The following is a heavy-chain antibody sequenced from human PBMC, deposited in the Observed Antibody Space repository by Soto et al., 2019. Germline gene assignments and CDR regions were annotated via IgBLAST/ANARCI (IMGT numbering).Heavy chain of an antibody. CDR2: ISYDGSNK. V-gene: IGHV3-30*18. D-gene: IGHD3-3*01. J-gene: IGHJ6*02. Sequence: QVQLVESGGGVVQPGRSLRLSCAASGFTFSSYGMHWVRQAPGKGLEWVAVISYDGSNKYYADSVKGRFTISRDNSKNTLDLQMNSLRAEDTAVYYCAKGLLEARVGCMDVWGQGTTVTVSS. CDR3: AKGLLEARVGCMDV. CDR1: GFTFSSYG.